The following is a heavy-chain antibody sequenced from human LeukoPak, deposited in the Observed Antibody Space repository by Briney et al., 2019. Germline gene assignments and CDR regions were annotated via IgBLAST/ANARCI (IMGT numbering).Heavy chain of an antibody. D-gene: IGHD3-16*01. CDR3: ARRAINSVMFDY. Sequence: SETLSLTCTVSGGSISGSYWSWIRQPPGKGLEWIGYIYYSGSTNYNPSLKSRVTILVDTSNNQFSLRLNSVTAADTAVYFCARRAINSVMFDYWGQGTLVTVSS. J-gene: IGHJ4*02. V-gene: IGHV4-59*08. CDR2: IYYSGST. CDR1: GGSISGSY.